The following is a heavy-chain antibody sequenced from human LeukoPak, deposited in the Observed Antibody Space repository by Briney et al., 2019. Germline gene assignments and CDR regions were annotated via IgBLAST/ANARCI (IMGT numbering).Heavy chain of an antibody. J-gene: IGHJ1*01. CDR1: GFTFDDSA. D-gene: IGHD3-22*01. V-gene: IGHV3-9*01. CDR3: AKAPPYYSDSSGYFQH. CDR2: ISWNSGII. Sequence: GGSLRLSCAASGFTFDDSAMHWVRQVPGKGLEWVTGISWNSGIIDYADSVKGRFTISRDNAKNSLYLQMNNLRPDDTAFYYCAKAPPYYSDSSGYFQHWGQGTLVTVSS.